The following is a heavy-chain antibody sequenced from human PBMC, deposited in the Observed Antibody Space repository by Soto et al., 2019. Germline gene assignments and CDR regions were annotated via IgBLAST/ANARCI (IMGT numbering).Heavy chain of an antibody. Sequence: SETLALTCTVSGDFISTGYWCWIQQSPGKGLEWIGFIYYGGSTNYHHSLKSRVTISVDTPKNQFSLKLSSVTAADTAVHYCANFNLYFDLWGRGTLVTVS. J-gene: IGHJ2*01. V-gene: IGHV4-59*08. CDR3: ANFNLYFDL. CDR2: IYYGGST. CDR1: GDFISTGY.